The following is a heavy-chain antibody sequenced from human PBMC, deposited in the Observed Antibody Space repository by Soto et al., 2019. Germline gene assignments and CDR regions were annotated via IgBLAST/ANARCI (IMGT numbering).Heavy chain of an antibody. CDR3: ASLHLDTTMVTEVLIVDY. J-gene: IGHJ4*02. CDR2: IIPILGIA. V-gene: IGHV1-69*02. D-gene: IGHD5-18*01. Sequence: GASVNVSFKSSVGTFSSYTISWVRQAPGQGLEWMGRIIPILGIANYAQKFQGRVTITADKSTSTAYMELSSLRSEDTAVYYCASLHLDTTMVTEVLIVDYRGKGNPVTVCS. CDR1: VGTFSSYT.